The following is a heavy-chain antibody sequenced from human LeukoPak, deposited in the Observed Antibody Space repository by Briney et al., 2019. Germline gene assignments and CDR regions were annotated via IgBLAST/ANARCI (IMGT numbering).Heavy chain of an antibody. Sequence: PGGSLRLSCAASGFTFSSYAMSWVRQAPGKGLEWVSGVSGSSGSTYYADSVKGRFTISRDNSKNSLYLQMNSLRAEDTALYYCAKDMAAYYYASGNIDYWGQGTLVTVSS. D-gene: IGHD3-10*01. CDR1: GFTFSSYA. CDR2: VSGSSGST. CDR3: AKDMAAYYYASGNIDY. J-gene: IGHJ4*02. V-gene: IGHV3-23*01.